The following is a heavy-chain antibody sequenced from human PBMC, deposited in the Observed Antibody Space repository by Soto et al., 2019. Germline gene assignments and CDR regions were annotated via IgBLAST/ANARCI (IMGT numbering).Heavy chain of an antibody. D-gene: IGHD5-18*01. Sequence: SETLSLTCTVSGGSISSAAYYWSWIRQHPGKGLEWIGYISHSGSTYYTPSLKSRVIISADTSKNQFSVNLTSVTAADTAVYYCAREYTYGSNFFDCWGQGALVTV. CDR2: ISHSGST. CDR1: GGSISSAAYY. CDR3: AREYTYGSNFFDC. J-gene: IGHJ4*02. V-gene: IGHV4-31*02.